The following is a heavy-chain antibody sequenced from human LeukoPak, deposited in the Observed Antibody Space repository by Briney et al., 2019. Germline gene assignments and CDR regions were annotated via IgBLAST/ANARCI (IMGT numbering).Heavy chain of an antibody. D-gene: IGHD6-6*01. V-gene: IGHV5-51*01. CDR1: GYSFTSYW. Sequence: GESLKISCKASGYSFTSYWIAWVRQMPGKGLEYMGFIYPGGSDTRCSPSFEGQVTISADKSITTAYLQWSSLKASDTAIYYCARHVTYSSTSSYFDHWGQGTLVTVSS. J-gene: IGHJ4*02. CDR2: IYPGGSDT. CDR3: ARHVTYSSTSSYFDH.